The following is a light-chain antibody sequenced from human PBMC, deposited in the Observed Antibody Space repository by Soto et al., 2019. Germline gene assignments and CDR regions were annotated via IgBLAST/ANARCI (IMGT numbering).Light chain of an antibody. CDR3: QHYGGSLWT. J-gene: IGKJ1*01. CDR2: DVS. CDR1: QSVSGNS. V-gene: IGKV3-20*01. Sequence: ELVLTQSPGTLSLSPGERATLSCRASQSVSGNSLAWYRQNRGQAPRLIIYDVSTRATGIPDRVSGSGSGTDFTLTISRLEPEDFALFFCQHYGGSLWTFGQGTRGEV.